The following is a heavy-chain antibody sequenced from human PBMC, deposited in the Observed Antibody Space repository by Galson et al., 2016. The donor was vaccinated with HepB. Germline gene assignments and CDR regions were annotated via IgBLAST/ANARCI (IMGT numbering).Heavy chain of an antibody. CDR2: IDPNSGGT. CDR3: ARGGIVLLTAIPTSVGY. J-gene: IGHJ4*01. Sequence: SVKVSCKASGYSFIDYSIHWVRQAPGQGLEWMGWIDPNSGGTKYAQKFQATVTMTRDTSISKAFMELSRLRGDETAVYYCARGGIVLLTAIPTSVGYWGRGTPVTVSS. CDR1: GYSFIDYS. D-gene: IGHD2-8*02. V-gene: IGHV1-2*02.